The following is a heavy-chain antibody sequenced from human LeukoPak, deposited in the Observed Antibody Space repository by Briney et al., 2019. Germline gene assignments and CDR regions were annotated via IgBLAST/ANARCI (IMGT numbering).Heavy chain of an antibody. CDR1: GFTFDDSA. CDR2: ISWNSGSI. D-gene: IGHD3-22*01. CDR3: AKDMAYDSSGFTAPGDY. J-gene: IGHJ4*02. Sequence: GGSLRLSCAASGFTFDDSAMHWVRQAPGKGLEWVSGISWNSGSIGYTDSVKGRFTISRDNAKNSLYLQMNSLRAEDTALYYCAKDMAYDSSGFTAPGDYWGQGTLVTVSS. V-gene: IGHV3-9*01.